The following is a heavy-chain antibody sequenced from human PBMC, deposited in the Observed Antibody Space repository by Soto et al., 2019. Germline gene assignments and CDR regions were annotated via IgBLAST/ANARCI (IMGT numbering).Heavy chain of an antibody. CDR2: IYYSGST. CDR1: GGSFSGYY. J-gene: IGHJ5*02. Sequence: SETLSLTCAVYGGSFSGYYWSWIRQPPGKGLEWIGEIYYSGSTNYNPSLKSRVTISVDTSKNQFSLKLSSVTAADTAVYYCARGTIRFDPWGQGTLVTVSS. V-gene: IGHV4-34*01. CDR3: ARGTIRFDP.